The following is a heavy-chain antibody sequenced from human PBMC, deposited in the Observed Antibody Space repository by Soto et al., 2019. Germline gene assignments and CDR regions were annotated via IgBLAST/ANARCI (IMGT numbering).Heavy chain of an antibody. CDR2: ISSNGNST. D-gene: IGHD3-16*02. Sequence: GGSLRLSCSASGFTFSILWLNWVRQAPGKGLECVAGISSNGNSTYYADSVKGRFTISRDNSKNTLYLQMSSLREVDTAIYYCGHHCYTGQYMHRWGQGTLVTVSS. CDR3: GHHCYTGQYMHR. V-gene: IGHV3-64D*06. J-gene: IGHJ5*02. CDR1: GFTFSILW.